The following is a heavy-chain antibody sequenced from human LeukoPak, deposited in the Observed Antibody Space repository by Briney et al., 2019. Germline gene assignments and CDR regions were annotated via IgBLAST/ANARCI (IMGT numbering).Heavy chain of an antibody. CDR3: ASDQNF. J-gene: IGHJ4*02. CDR1: GGSISSGSYY. V-gene: IGHV4-61*02. CDR2: IYTSGST. Sequence: SETLSLTCTVSGGSISSGSYYWSWIRQPAGKGLEWIGRIYTSGSTNYNPSLKSRVTISVDTSKNQFSLKLSSVTAADTAVYYCASDQNFWGQGTLVTVSS.